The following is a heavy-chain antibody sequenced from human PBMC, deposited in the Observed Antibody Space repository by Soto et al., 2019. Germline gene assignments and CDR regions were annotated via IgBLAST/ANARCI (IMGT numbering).Heavy chain of an antibody. Sequence: PGGSLRLSCAASGFTFSSYAMIWVRQAPGKGLEWVSAISGSGGTTYYADSVKGRFTFSRDNSKNTLYLQMNSLRAEDTAVYYCAKTANGWFSAFDIWGQGTMVTVSS. CDR2: ISGSGGTT. V-gene: IGHV3-23*01. CDR1: GFTFSSYA. CDR3: AKTANGWFSAFDI. D-gene: IGHD6-19*01. J-gene: IGHJ3*02.